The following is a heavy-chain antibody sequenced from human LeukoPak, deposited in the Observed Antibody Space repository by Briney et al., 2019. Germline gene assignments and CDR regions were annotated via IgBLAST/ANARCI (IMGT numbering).Heavy chain of an antibody. D-gene: IGHD3-22*01. CDR3: ARRFRSRLYYDSSGYYLY. CDR1: GYSISSGYY. Sequence: PSETLSLTCTVSGYSISSGYYWGWIRQPPGKGLEWIGSIYHSGSTYYNPSLKSRVTISVDTSKNQFSLKLSSVTAADTAVYYCARRFRSRLYYDSSGYYLYWGQGTLVTVSS. V-gene: IGHV4-38-2*02. CDR2: IYHSGST. J-gene: IGHJ4*02.